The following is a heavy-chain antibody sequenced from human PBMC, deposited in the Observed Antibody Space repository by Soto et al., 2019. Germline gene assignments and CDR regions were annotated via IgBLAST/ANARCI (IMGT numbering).Heavy chain of an antibody. CDR1: GYSFTSYW. D-gene: IGHD3-22*01. CDR3: ATDDGHYYGSV. CDR2: IDPDSNT. J-gene: IGHJ1*01. Sequence: PGETLKISCKGSGYSFTSYWIGWVRQMPGKGLEWMGIIDPDSNTRYSPSFQGQVTISADKSINTAYLQWSSLKAADTAVYFCATDDGHYYGSVWGQGTLVTVSS. V-gene: IGHV5-51*01.